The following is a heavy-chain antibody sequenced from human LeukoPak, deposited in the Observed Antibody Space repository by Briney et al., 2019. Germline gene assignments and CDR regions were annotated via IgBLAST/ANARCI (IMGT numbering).Heavy chain of an antibody. CDR2: IIPIFGTA. CDR3: ARGCGWSYYMDV. V-gene: IGHV1-69*13. CDR1: GGTFSSYA. Sequence: SVKVSCKASGGTFSSYAISWVRQAPRQGLEWMGGIIPIFGTANYAQKFQGRVTITADESTSTAYMELGSLRSEDTAVYYCARGCGWSYYMDVWGKGTTVTVSS. J-gene: IGHJ6*03. D-gene: IGHD6-19*01.